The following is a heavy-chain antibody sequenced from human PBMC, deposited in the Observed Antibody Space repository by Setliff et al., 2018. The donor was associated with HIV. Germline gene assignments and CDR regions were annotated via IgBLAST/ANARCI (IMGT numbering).Heavy chain of an antibody. J-gene: IGHJ6*03. CDR1: GGTFSSYA. D-gene: IGHD6-19*01. V-gene: IGHV1-69*10. CDR3: ARDGGPGSAWGDYSYYYTMDV. CDR2: IIPTLGIA. Sequence: GASVKVSCKASGGTFSSYAISWVRQAPGQGLEWMGGIIPTLGIANYAQKFQGRVTITRDTSASTAYMELNSLRSEDTALYYCARDGGPGSAWGDYSYYYTMDVWGKGTTVTVSS.